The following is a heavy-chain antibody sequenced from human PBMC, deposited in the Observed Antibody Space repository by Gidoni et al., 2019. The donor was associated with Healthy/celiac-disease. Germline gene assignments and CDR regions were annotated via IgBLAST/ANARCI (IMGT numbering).Heavy chain of an antibody. D-gene: IGHD3-3*01. CDR1: GGSVSSGSYY. V-gene: IGHV4-61*01. CDR3: ARGGTDFWSGYFWFDP. J-gene: IGHJ5*02. CDR2: IYYSGST. Sequence: TVSGGSVSSGSYYWSWIRQPPGKGLEWIGYIYYSGSTNYNPSLKSRVTISVDTSKNQFSLKLSSVTAADTAVYYCARGGTDFWSGYFWFDPWGQGTLVTVSS.